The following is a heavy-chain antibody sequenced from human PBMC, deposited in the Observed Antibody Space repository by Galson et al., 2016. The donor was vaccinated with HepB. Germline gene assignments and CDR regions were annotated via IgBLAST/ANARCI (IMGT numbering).Heavy chain of an antibody. Sequence: SVKVSCKASGYTFTGYGISWVRQAPGQGLEWMGWSSAYNGNRKYAQKLQGRVTMTTDTSTSTAYMELRSLRSDDTAVYYCARGLGEFSAPYGMDVWGQGTTVTVPS. CDR3: ARGLGEFSAPYGMDV. D-gene: IGHD3-10*01. J-gene: IGHJ6*02. CDR1: GYTFTGYG. CDR2: SSAYNGNR. V-gene: IGHV1-18*01.